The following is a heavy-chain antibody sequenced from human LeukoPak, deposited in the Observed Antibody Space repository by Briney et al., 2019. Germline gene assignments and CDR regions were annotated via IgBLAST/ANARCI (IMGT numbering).Heavy chain of an antibody. V-gene: IGHV4-31*03. D-gene: IGHD2-15*01. CDR3: ARGGCSGGSCYTRKVDWFDP. CDR2: IYYSGST. CDR1: GGSISSGGYY. Sequence: SETLSLTCTVSGGSISSGGYYWSWIRQHPGKGLEWIGYIYYSGSTYYNPSLKSRVTISVDTSKNQFSLKLSSVTAADTAVYYCARGGCSGGSCYTRKVDWFDPWGQGTLVTVSS. J-gene: IGHJ5*02.